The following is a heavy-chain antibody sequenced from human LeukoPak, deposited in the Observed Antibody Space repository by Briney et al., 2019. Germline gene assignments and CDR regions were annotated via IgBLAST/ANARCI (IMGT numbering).Heavy chain of an antibody. J-gene: IGHJ6*03. CDR3: ARDFIKYSSSWPTKNYYYYMDV. Sequence: SETLSLTCTVSGYSISSGYYWGWIRQPPGKGLEWIANIYHSGNTYYNPSLKSRVTISVDTSKNQFSLKLSSVTAADTAVYYCARDFIKYSSSWPTKNYYYYMDVWGKGTTVTISS. CDR1: GYSISSGYY. V-gene: IGHV4-38-2*02. CDR2: IYHSGNT. D-gene: IGHD6-13*01.